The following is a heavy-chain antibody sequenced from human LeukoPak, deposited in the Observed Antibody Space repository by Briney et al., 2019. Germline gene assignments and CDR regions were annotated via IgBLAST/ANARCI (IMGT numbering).Heavy chain of an antibody. CDR3: AKGSDSSGWYGSDY. D-gene: IGHD6-19*01. Sequence: PGGSLRLSCAASGFTFDDYALHWVRQAPGKGLEWVSGISWNSGSIGYADSVKGRFTISRDNAKNSLYLQMNSLRAGDTALYYCAKGSDSSGWYGSDYWGQGTLVTVSS. CDR2: ISWNSGSI. V-gene: IGHV3-9*01. J-gene: IGHJ4*02. CDR1: GFTFDDYA.